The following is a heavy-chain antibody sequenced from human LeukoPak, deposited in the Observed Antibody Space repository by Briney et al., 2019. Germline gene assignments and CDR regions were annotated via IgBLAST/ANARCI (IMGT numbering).Heavy chain of an antibody. Sequence: PGGSLRLSCAASGFTLSTYRMHWVRQAPGKGLVWVSRINGDGTSTIYADSVKGRFTISRDNAKNTLYLQINSLRAEDTAVYYCATGYSGYDYWGQGTLVTVSS. J-gene: IGHJ4*02. V-gene: IGHV3-74*01. CDR1: GFTLSTYR. CDR2: INGDGTST. D-gene: IGHD5-12*01. CDR3: ATGYSGYDY.